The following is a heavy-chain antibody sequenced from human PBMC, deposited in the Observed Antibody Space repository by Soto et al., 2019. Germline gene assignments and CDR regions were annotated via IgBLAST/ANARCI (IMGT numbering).Heavy chain of an antibody. CDR3: ASGSFFYETSGYYPPDY. D-gene: IGHD3-22*01. J-gene: IGHJ4*02. CDR1: GFTFMSYT. CDR2: LSSSSSYI. V-gene: IGHV3-21*01. Sequence: PGGSLRLSCAASGFTFMSYTMNWVRQATGTGLEWVASLSSSSSYIEYADSLKGRFTSSRDNAKNSVHLQMRSLRAEDTAVYYCASGSFFYETSGYYPPDYWGQVTLVTVST.